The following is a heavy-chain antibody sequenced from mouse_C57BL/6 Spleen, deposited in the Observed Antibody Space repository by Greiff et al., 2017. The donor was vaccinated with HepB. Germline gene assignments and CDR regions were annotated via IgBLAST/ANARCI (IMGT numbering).Heavy chain of an antibody. CDR2: IDSSDSET. CDR3: ARCWEGGYFDV. J-gene: IGHJ1*03. CDR1: GYTFTSYW. V-gene: IGHV1-52*01. D-gene: IGHD4-1*01. Sequence: QVQLQQPGAELVRPGSSVKLSCKASGYTFTSYWMHWVKQRPIQGLEWIGNIDSSDSETHYNQKFKDKATLAVDKSSSTAYMQLSSLTSEDSAVYYCARCWEGGYFDVWGTGTTVTVAS.